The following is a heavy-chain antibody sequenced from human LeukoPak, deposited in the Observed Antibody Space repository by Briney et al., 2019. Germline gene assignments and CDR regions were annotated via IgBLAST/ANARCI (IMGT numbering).Heavy chain of an antibody. CDR3: TRSPVRLNWFDP. CDR1: GFMFGDYA. V-gene: IGHV3-49*03. CDR2: IRSKVYGGTT. J-gene: IGHJ5*02. Sequence: GGSLRLSCTASGFMFGDYAMNWFRQAPGRGLEWVSFIRSKVYGGTTEYAASVKGRFIISRDDSKSIDYLQMNSLKTEDTAVYYCTRSPVRLNWFDPWGQGTLVIVSS.